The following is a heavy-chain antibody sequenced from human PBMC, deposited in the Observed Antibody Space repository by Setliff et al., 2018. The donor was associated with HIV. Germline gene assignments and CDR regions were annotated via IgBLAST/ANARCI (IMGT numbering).Heavy chain of an antibody. Sequence: ASVKVSCKASGGTFSSYAISWVRQAPGQGLEWMGGIIPLYGTSKYAQKFQGRVAITTDELMTTAYMELSSLRSEDTAVYYCARVVGGSGSYAIFDYWGQGTLVTVSS. CDR3: ARVVGGSGSYAIFDY. CDR2: IIPLYGTS. J-gene: IGHJ4*02. CDR1: GGTFSSYA. D-gene: IGHD3-10*01. V-gene: IGHV1-69*05.